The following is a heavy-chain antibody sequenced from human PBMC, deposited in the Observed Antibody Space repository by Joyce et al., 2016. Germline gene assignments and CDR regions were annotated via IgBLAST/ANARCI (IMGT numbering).Heavy chain of an antibody. CDR2: IFYTGTT. J-gene: IGHJ6*02. Sequence: QVRLQESGPRLVKPSETLSLTCTVSGGSVRSGSYYWSWIRQPPGKGLEWIGYIFYTGTTGYHPSLMSRLSISVDTSKNQCSLNLMSVTAADTAVYYCARVVVTAGSSYYYYGMDVWGQGTTVAVSS. CDR1: GGSVRSGSYY. CDR3: ARVVVTAGSSYYYYGMDV. D-gene: IGHD2-21*02. V-gene: IGHV4-61*01.